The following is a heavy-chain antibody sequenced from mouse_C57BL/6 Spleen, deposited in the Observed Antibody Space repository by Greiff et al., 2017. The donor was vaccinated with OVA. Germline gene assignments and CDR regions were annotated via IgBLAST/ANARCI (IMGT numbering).Heavy chain of an antibody. V-gene: IGHV1-59*01. CDR2: IDPSDSYT. Sequence: QVQLKQPGAELVRPGTSVKLSCKASGYTFTSYWMHWVKQRPGQGLEWIGVIDPSDSYTNYNQKFKGKATLTVDTSSSTAYMQLSSLTSEDSAVYYCARWGGNYPFDYWGQGTTLTVSS. CDR1: GYTFTSYW. J-gene: IGHJ2*01. D-gene: IGHD2-1*01. CDR3: ARWGGNYPFDY.